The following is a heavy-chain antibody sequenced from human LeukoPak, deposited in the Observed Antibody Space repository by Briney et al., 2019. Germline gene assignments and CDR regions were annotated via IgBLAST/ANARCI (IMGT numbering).Heavy chain of an antibody. Sequence: EASVKVSCNASGYTFTNYGISWVRQAPGQGLEWMGWISTYNGNTNYAQKFQGRVTMTTDTSTSTAYMELRSLRSDDTAVYYCARDQWFGESYYMDVWGKGTTVIISS. CDR2: ISTYNGNT. J-gene: IGHJ6*03. D-gene: IGHD3-10*01. V-gene: IGHV1-18*01. CDR1: GYTFTNYG. CDR3: ARDQWFGESYYMDV.